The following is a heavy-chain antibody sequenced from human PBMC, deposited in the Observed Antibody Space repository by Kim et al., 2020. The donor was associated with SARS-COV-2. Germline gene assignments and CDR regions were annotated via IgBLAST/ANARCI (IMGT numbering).Heavy chain of an antibody. CDR1: GGSFSGYY. V-gene: IGHV4-34*01. Sequence: SETLSLTCAVYGGSFSGYYWSWIRQPPGKGLEWIGEINHSGSTNYNPSLKSRVTISVDTSKNQFSLKLSSVTAADTAVYYCARGTYYYDSSGYFGYDRSGLFDYWGQGTLVTVSS. CDR2: INHSGST. J-gene: IGHJ4*02. D-gene: IGHD3-22*01. CDR3: ARGTYYYDSSGYFGYDRSGLFDY.